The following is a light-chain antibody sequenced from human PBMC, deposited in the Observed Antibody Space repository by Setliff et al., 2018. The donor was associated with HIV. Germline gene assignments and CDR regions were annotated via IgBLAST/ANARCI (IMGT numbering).Light chain of an antibody. CDR1: SSDVGGYNY. Sequence: QSALTQTASVSGSPGQSITISCTGTSSDVGGYNYVSWYQQHPGKAPKVMIYEVSNRPSGVSNRFSGSKSGNTASLTISGLQAEDEADYYCSSYTSNSTKVFGTGTKVTVL. CDR3: SSYTSNSTKV. J-gene: IGLJ1*01. V-gene: IGLV2-14*01. CDR2: EVS.